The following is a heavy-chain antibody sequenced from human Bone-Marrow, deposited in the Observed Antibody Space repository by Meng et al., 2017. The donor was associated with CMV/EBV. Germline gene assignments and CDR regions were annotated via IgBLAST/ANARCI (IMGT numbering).Heavy chain of an antibody. CDR3: ARGGYGSGSTYYYYYGMDV. CDR1: GFTFSSYS. J-gene: IGHJ6*02. D-gene: IGHD3-10*01. CDR2: ISSSSSYI. V-gene: IGHV3-21*01. Sequence: GGSLRLSCAASGFTFSSYSMNWVRQAPGKGLEWVSSISSSSSYIYYADSVKGRFTISRDNAKNSLYLQMNSLRAEDTAVYYCARGGYGSGSTYYYYYGMDVWGQGTTVTVSS.